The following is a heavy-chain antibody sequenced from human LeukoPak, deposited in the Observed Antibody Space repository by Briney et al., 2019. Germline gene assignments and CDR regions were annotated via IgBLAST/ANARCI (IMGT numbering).Heavy chain of an antibody. CDR3: AREVGGDFDALDY. V-gene: IGHV4-34*12. D-gene: IGHD4-17*01. CDR1: GGSFSGYY. J-gene: IGHJ4*02. CDR2: IFHSGST. Sequence: SETLSLTCAVYGGSFSGYYWSWIRQPPGRGLQWIGEIFHSGSTNYNPSLKSRVTISVDNSKNQFSLTLTSVTAADTAVYYCAREVGGDFDALDYWGQGTLVTVSS.